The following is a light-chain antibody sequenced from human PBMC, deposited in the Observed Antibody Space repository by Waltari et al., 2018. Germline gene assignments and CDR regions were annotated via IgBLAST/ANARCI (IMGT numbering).Light chain of an antibody. Sequence: DIVMTQAPLSLSVRPGQPAPISSPASQSLLDPDGTTYLFWYLQRPGQPPQLLISEVSNRFSGLPERYSGTGSGPLFSLTNFLLEHGSLGMSSIRPPLCPCT. J-gene: IGKJ2*02. CDR1: QSLLDPDGTTY. CDR3: RPPLCPCT. CDR2: EVS. V-gene: IGKV2D-29*01.